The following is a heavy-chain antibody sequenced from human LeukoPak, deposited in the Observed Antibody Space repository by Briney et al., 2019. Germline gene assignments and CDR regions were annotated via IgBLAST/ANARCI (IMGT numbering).Heavy chain of an antibody. Sequence: PGRSLRLSCIASGFTFGDYAMGWVRQAPGKGLEWVGFIRSKASGGTTEYAASVKGRFTISRDDSNSIAYLQMTSLKTEDSAIYYCSRMMQHSYDRGAYYRLFDYWGQGTLVTVSS. CDR1: GFTFGDYA. D-gene: IGHD3-22*01. CDR2: IRSKASGGTT. J-gene: IGHJ4*02. CDR3: SRMMQHSYDRGAYYRLFDY. V-gene: IGHV3-49*04.